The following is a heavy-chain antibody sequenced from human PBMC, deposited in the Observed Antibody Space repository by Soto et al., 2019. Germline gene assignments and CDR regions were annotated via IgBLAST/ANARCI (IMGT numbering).Heavy chain of an antibody. CDR2: MNPNSGNT. CDR1: GYTFTSYD. V-gene: IGHV1-8*01. D-gene: IGHD3-22*01. J-gene: IGHJ4*02. Sequence: ASVKVSCKASGYTFTSYDINWVRQATGQGLEWMGWMNPNSGNTGYAQKFQGRVTMTRNTSISTAYMELSSLRSEDTAVYYCARAPLGITSFDYWGQGTLVTFSS. CDR3: ARAPLGITSFDY.